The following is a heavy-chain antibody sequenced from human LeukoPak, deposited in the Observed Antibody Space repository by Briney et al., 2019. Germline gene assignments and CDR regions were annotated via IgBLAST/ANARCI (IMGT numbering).Heavy chain of an antibody. J-gene: IGHJ6*02. CDR1: GGSLSSFY. CDR3: ARGHLLTKSPLEWLPLGMDV. V-gene: IGHV4-59*12. CDR2: IYYSGST. Sequence: SETLSLTCSVSGGSLSSFYWSWIRQSPGTGLEWIGYIYYSGSTNYNPSLKSRVTISVDTSKNQFSLKLSSVTAADTAVYYCARGHLLTKSPLEWLPLGMDVWGQGTTVTVSS. D-gene: IGHD3-3*01.